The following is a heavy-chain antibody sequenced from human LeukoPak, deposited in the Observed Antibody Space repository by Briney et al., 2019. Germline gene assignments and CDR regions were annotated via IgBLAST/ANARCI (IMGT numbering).Heavy chain of an antibody. V-gene: IGHV4-4*07. J-gene: IGHJ4*02. Sequence: SETLSLTCTVSGGSISSYYWSWIRQPAGKGLEWIGRIYTSGSTNYNPSLKSRVTMSVDTSKNQFSLKLSSVTAADTAVYYCAKDGGGYDSSGYYHKTTYYFDYWGQGTLVTVSS. CDR3: AKDGGGYDSSGYYHKTTYYFDY. D-gene: IGHD3-22*01. CDR1: GGSISSYY. CDR2: IYTSGST.